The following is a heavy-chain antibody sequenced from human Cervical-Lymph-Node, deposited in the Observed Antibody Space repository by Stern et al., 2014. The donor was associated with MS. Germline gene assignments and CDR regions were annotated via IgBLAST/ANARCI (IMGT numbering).Heavy chain of an antibody. D-gene: IGHD6-19*01. Sequence: VHLVESGGGVVQPGRSLRLSCAASGFTFSSYGMHWVRQAPGKGLKWVAVISYDGSNKYYADSVKGRFTISRDNSKNTLYLQMNSLRAEDTAVYYCAKVAVAGELYGMDVWGQGTTVTVSS. CDR1: GFTFSSYG. V-gene: IGHV3-30*18. J-gene: IGHJ6*02. CDR3: AKVAVAGELYGMDV. CDR2: ISYDGSNK.